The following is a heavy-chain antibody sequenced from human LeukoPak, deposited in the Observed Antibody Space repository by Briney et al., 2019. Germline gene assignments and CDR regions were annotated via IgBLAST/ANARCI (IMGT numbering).Heavy chain of an antibody. Sequence: EGSLRLSCAASGFTFSTYSMNWVRQAPGKGLEWVSSISSSSNYIYYADSVKGRFTISRDNAKNSLYLQMNSLRAEDTAVYYCARFWSGHYNFDYWGQGTPVTVSS. J-gene: IGHJ4*02. CDR1: GFTFSTYS. D-gene: IGHD3-3*01. CDR3: ARFWSGHYNFDY. V-gene: IGHV3-21*06. CDR2: ISSSSNYI.